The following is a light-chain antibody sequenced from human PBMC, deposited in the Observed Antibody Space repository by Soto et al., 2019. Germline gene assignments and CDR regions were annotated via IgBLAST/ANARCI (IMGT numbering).Light chain of an antibody. CDR2: GAS. Sequence: EIGLTQSPGTLSLSPGERATLSCRASQSVTSTLAWYQQKPGQAPRLLIYGASSRATGIPDRFSGSGSGTDFTLTISRLEPEDFAVYYCQQYVSSPWAFGQGTKVDI. CDR3: QQYVSSPWA. J-gene: IGKJ1*01. CDR1: QSVTST. V-gene: IGKV3-20*01.